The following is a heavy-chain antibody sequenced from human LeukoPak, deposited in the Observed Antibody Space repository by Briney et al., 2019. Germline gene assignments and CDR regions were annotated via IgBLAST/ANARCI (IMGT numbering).Heavy chain of an antibody. D-gene: IGHD3-9*01. J-gene: IGHJ6*02. CDR1: GFTFSIYG. CDR3: ARATSYEDILAGYYNDYYYGMDV. CDR2: ICYDGSNK. V-gene: IGHV3-33*01. Sequence: TLRLSSAASGFTFSIYGMHCVRQAPGKGLEWVAVICYDGSNKYYADSVKVRFTISRDNYKSTLYLQMNSLRAEDTDVYYCARATSYEDILAGYYNDYYYGMDVWGQGTTVTVSS.